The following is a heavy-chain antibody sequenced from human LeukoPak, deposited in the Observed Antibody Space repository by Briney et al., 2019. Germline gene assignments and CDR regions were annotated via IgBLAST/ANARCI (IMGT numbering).Heavy chain of an antibody. J-gene: IGHJ3*02. CDR2: ISSSGSSI. Sequence: GGSLRLSCAASGFSFSDYYMTRIRQAPGKGLEWMSYISSSGSSIYYADSVKGRFTISRDNAKNSLYLQMNSLRAEDTAVYYCARARDGYNSGAFDIWGQGTMVTVSS. V-gene: IGHV3-11*04. CDR1: GFSFSDYY. CDR3: ARARDGYNSGAFDI. D-gene: IGHD5-24*01.